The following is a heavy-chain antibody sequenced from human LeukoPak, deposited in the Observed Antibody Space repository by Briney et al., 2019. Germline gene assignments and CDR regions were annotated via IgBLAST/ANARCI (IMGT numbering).Heavy chain of an antibody. CDR3: ARVLCYFDY. Sequence: SETLSLTCTVSGGSISSSSYYWGWIRQPPGKGLEWIGSIYYSGSTYYNPSLKSRVTISVDTSKNQFSLKLSSVTAADTAVYYCARVLCYFDYWGQGTLVTVSS. J-gene: IGHJ4*02. CDR2: IYYSGST. CDR1: GGSISSSSYY. V-gene: IGHV4-39*07.